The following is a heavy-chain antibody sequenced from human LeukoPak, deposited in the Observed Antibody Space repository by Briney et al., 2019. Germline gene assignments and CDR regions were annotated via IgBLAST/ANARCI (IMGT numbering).Heavy chain of an antibody. Sequence: GGSLRLSCAASGFSVSDYWMTWVRQAPGKGLGWVANIKQDGSEKTYVDSVKGRFTISRDNAKNSLYLQMNSLRVEDTAMYYCVRDGGTDWYDPWGQGTLVTVFS. CDR2: IKQDGSEK. CDR1: GFSVSDYW. CDR3: VRDGGTDWYDP. V-gene: IGHV3-7*01. J-gene: IGHJ5*02. D-gene: IGHD3-16*01.